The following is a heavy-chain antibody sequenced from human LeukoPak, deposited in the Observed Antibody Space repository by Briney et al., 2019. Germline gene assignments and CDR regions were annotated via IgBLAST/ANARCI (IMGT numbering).Heavy chain of an antibody. J-gene: IGHJ4*02. V-gene: IGHV4-59*08. CDR1: GGSISSYY. CDR3: VRSSTYHLFDD. D-gene: IGHD2-15*01. CDR2: MYYSGST. Sequence: SETLSLTCTVSGGSISSYYCSWIRQPPGRGLEWIGYMYYSGSTNYNPSLKSRVTISVDMSKNQFSLKLSSVTAADTAVYYCVRSSTYHLFDDWGQGTLVTVSS.